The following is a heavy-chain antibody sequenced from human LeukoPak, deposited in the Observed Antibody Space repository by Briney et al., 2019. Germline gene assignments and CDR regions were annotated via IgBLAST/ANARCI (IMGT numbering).Heavy chain of an antibody. V-gene: IGHV4-59*11. CDR2: IYYSGST. Sequence: SETLSLTCTVSGGSISSHYWSWIRQPPGKGLEWIGYIYYSGSTNYNPSLKSRVTISVDTSKNQFSLKLSSVTAADTAVYYCARGPMSRFGDWDYWGQGTLVTVSS. CDR3: ARGPMSRFGDWDY. J-gene: IGHJ4*02. D-gene: IGHD3-10*02. CDR1: GGSISSHY.